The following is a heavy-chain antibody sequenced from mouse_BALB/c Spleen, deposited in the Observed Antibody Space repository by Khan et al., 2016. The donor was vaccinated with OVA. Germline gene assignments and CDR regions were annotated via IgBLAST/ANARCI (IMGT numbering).Heavy chain of an antibody. V-gene: IGHV1-4*01. CDR1: GYTFTSYT. CDR2: INPSNGYT. CDR3: GNGGAYHRNDGWFAY. D-gene: IGHD2-14*01. Sequence: VQLQQSGAELARPGASVKMSCKASGYTFTSYTIHWIKQRPGQGLEWIGFINPSNGYTNYNQKFKDKATLTADKSSTTVYMQLSSLTSDDSAVYNGGNGGAYHRNDGWFAYWGQGTLVTVSA. J-gene: IGHJ3*01.